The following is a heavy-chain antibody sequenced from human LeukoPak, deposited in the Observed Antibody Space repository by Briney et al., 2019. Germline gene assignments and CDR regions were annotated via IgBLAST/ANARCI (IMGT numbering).Heavy chain of an antibody. CDR1: GFTFSSYG. Sequence: PGGSLRLSCAASGFTFSSYGMHWVRQAPGKGLEWVAVISYDGSNKYYADSVKGRFTISRDNSKNTLYLQMNSLRAEDTAVYYCAKDGPGYYDSSGYHDYWGQGTLVTVSS. CDR2: ISYDGSNK. CDR3: AKDGPGYYDSSGYHDY. D-gene: IGHD3-22*01. J-gene: IGHJ4*02. V-gene: IGHV3-30*18.